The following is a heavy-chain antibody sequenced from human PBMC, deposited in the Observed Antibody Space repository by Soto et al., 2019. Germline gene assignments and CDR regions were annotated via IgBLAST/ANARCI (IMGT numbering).Heavy chain of an antibody. J-gene: IGHJ4*02. V-gene: IGHV3-21*01. CDR2: ISSSSSYI. CDR1: GFTFSSYS. Sequence: PGGSLRLSCAGSGFTFSSYSMNWVRQAPGKGLEWVSYISSSSSYIYYADSVKGRFAISRDNAKNSLYLQMNSLRGEDTAVYYCARAEYQPPYFDYWGQATLVTVSS. D-gene: IGHD2-2*01. CDR3: ARAEYQPPYFDY.